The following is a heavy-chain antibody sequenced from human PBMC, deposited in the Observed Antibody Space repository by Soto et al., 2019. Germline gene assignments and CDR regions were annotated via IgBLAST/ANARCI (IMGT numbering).Heavy chain of an antibody. D-gene: IGHD5-12*01. Sequence: SETLSLTCAVYGGSFSGYYWSWIRQPPGKGLEWIGEINHSGSTNYNPSLKSRVTISVDTSKNQFSLKLSSVTAADTAVYYCARGGYSGDVMRTYYFDYWGQGTLVTVSS. J-gene: IGHJ4*02. CDR3: ARGGYSGDVMRTYYFDY. V-gene: IGHV4-34*01. CDR1: GGSFSGYY. CDR2: INHSGST.